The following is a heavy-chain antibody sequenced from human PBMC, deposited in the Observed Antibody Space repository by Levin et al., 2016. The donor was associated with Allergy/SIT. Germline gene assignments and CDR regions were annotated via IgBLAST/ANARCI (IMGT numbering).Heavy chain of an antibody. CDR1: GDSISSYY. Sequence: SETLSLTCTVSGDSISSYYWNWIRQPAGKGLEWIGRVYNDGSTDYNPSLKGRVTMSLDTSKNQFSLKLNSVTAADTAVYYCEGSSYYFDYWGQGTLVTVSS. J-gene: IGHJ4*02. CDR2: VYNDGST. D-gene: IGHD6-13*01. V-gene: IGHV4-4*07. CDR3: EGSSYYFDY.